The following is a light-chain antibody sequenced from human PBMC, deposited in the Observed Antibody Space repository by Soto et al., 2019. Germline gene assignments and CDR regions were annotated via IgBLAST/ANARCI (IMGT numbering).Light chain of an antibody. Sequence: QLVLTQSPSASASLGASVKLTCTLSSGHSNYAIAWHQQQPEKGPRYLMKLNSDGSHSKGDGIPDRFSGSSSGAERYLTISSLQSEEEADYYCQTWGTGIQVFGGGTKLTVL. CDR1: SGHSNYA. V-gene: IGLV4-69*01. CDR3: QTWGTGIQV. CDR2: LNSDGSH. J-gene: IGLJ2*01.